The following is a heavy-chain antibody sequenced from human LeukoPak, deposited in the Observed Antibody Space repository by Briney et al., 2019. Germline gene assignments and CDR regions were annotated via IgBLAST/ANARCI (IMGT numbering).Heavy chain of an antibody. Sequence: GGSLRLSCAASGFIFGDYAMHWVRQAPGKGLEWVAAIAFDDTDRYYIDSVKGRFTISRDDSKNTLYLHMTSLRAEDTAVYYCTNSDDYGDYWGQGTLVTVSS. V-gene: IGHV3-30*04. CDR1: GFIFGDYA. CDR3: TNSDDYGDY. CDR2: IAFDDTDR. J-gene: IGHJ4*02.